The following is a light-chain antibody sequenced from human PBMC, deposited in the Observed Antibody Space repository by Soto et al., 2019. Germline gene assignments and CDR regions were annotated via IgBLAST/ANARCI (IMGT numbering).Light chain of an antibody. J-gene: IGKJ5*01. Sequence: IRMTQSPSSLSASTGDRVTITCRASQGISSYLAWYQQKPGKAPKLLIYAASTLQSGVPSRFSGSGSGTEFTLTISSLQPEDFATYYCQQLKSNLITFGQGTRLEIK. CDR3: QQLKSNLIT. V-gene: IGKV1-8*01. CDR2: AAS. CDR1: QGISSY.